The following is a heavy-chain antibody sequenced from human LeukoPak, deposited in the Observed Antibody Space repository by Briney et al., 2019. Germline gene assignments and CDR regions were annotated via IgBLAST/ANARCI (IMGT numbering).Heavy chain of an antibody. CDR1: GFTFSSYE. J-gene: IGHJ5*02. D-gene: IGHD1-26*01. CDR2: ISSSGSTI. CDR3: ARDNSVGDNAWWFDP. V-gene: IGHV3-48*03. Sequence: GGSLRLSCAASGFTFSSYEMNWVRQAPGKGLEWVSYISSSGSTIYYADSVKGRFTISRDNAKNSLYLQMNSLRSEDTAIYYCARDNSVGDNAWWFDPWGQGTLVTVSP.